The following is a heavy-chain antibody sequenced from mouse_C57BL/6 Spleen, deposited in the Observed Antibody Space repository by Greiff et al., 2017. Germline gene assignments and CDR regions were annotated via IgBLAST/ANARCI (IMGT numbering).Heavy chain of an antibody. CDR2: IDPSDSYT. V-gene: IGHV1-59*01. D-gene: IGHD2-1*01. CDR3: ASNYEDAMDY. J-gene: IGHJ4*01. CDR1: GYTFTSYW. Sequence: QVQLKQSGAELVRPGTSVKLSCKASGYTFTSYWMHWVKQRPGQGLEWIGVIDPSDSYTNYNQKFKGKATLTVDTSSSTAYMQLSSLTSEDSAVYYCASNYEDAMDYWGQGTSVTGSS.